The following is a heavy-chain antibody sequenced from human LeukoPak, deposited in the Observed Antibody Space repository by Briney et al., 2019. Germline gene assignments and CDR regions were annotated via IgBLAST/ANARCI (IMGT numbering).Heavy chain of an antibody. CDR1: GGTFSSYA. Sequence: ASVKVSCKASGGTFSSYAISWVRQAPGQGLEWMGGIIPIFGTANYAQKFQGRVTITADESTSTAYMELSSLRSEDTAVYYCARWVVVTAMGGFFGYWGQGTLVTVSS. J-gene: IGHJ4*02. D-gene: IGHD2-21*02. V-gene: IGHV1-69*13. CDR3: ARWVVVTAMGGFFGY. CDR2: IIPIFGTA.